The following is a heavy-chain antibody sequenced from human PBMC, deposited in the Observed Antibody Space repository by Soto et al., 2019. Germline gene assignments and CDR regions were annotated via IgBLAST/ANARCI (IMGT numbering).Heavy chain of an antibody. D-gene: IGHD5-12*01. CDR3: ARERGGYNRGDFEF. CDR1: GGTFSSYA. J-gene: IGHJ4*02. CDR2: IIPSFGTG. V-gene: IGHV1-69*01. Sequence: QVQLVQSGAEAKRPWSSVKVSCKASGGTFSSYAISWVRQAPGQGLEWLGGIIPSFGTGNYQQNFQGRLTITADESTSTVYMELSGLTSGDTAVYYCARERGGYNRGDFEFWGQGTKVTVSS.